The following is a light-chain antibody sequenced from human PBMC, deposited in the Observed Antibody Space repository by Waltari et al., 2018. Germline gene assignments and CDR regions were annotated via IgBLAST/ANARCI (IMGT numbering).Light chain of an antibody. CDR1: SSDVGGYNY. V-gene: IGLV2-14*01. Sequence: QSALTQPASVSGSPGQSITISCTGTSSDVGGYNYVSWYQQHPGKAPKLMLYDVSERPSGVSNHFSGSKAGNTASLTISGLQAEDEADYYCSSYTSSNTWVFGGGTKLTVL. CDR2: DVS. J-gene: IGLJ3*02. CDR3: SSYTSSNTWV.